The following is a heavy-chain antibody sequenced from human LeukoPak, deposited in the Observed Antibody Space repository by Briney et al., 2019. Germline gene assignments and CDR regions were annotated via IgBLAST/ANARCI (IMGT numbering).Heavy chain of an antibody. CDR1: GFTFSSYA. D-gene: IGHD4-17*01. Sequence: SGGSLRLSCAASGFTFSSYAMSWVRQAPGKGLEWVSAIRGIRGTYSTEYADSVKDRFTISRDNSKSTLYLQMNSLRAEDTAVYYCGRDPNGDYIGAFDMWGQGTVVTVSS. V-gene: IGHV3-23*01. CDR2: IRGIRGTYST. J-gene: IGHJ3*02. CDR3: GRDPNGDYIGAFDM.